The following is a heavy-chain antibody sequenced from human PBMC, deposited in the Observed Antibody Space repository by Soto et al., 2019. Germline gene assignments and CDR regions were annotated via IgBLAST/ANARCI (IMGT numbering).Heavy chain of an antibody. D-gene: IGHD2-15*01. CDR1: GFTFSSYG. CDR3: ARDVVVVVAGILDY. V-gene: IGHV3-33*01. CDR2: IWYDGSNK. Sequence: GGSLRLSCAASGFTFSSYGMHWVRQAPGKGLEWVAVIWYDGSNKYYADSVKGRFTISRDNSKNTLYLQMNSLRAEDTAVYYCARDVVVVVAGILDYWGQGTLVTVSS. J-gene: IGHJ4*02.